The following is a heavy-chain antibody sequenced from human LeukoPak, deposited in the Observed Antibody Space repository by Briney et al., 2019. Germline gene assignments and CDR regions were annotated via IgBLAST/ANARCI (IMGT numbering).Heavy chain of an antibody. CDR3: ARDRAMVRGVIITFPPDY. V-gene: IGHV1-18*04. CDR2: ISAYNGNT. J-gene: IGHJ4*02. CDR1: GYTFTSYG. D-gene: IGHD3-10*01. Sequence: ASVKVSCKASGYTFTSYGISWVRQAPGQGREWMGWISAYNGNTNYAQKLQGRVTMTTDTSTSTAYMELRSLRSDDTAVYYCARDRAMVRGVIITFPPDYWGQGTLVTVSS.